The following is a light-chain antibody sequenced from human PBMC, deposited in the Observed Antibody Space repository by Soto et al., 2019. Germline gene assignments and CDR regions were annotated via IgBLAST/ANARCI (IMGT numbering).Light chain of an antibody. CDR2: GNS. CDR1: SSNIGAGYD. V-gene: IGLV1-40*01. CDR3: QSYDSSLSRL. J-gene: IGLJ2*01. Sequence: QSVLTQPPSVSGAPGQRVTISCTGSSSNIGAGYDVHWYQQLPGTAPKLLIYGNSNRPSGVPDRFSGSKSGTSASLAITGLQAEDEADYFCQSYDSSLSRLFGGGTKLTV.